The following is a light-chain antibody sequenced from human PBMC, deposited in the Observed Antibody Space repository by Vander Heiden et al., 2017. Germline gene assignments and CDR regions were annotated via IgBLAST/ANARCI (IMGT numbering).Light chain of an antibody. Sequence: SYVLTPPPSAPVAPGQTARITCGRNNIGSKSVHWYQQKPDRAPVLVVYDDSNRPSGIPERLSGSNSGSTATLTISRVEAGDEADYYCQVWDGSSDHPVVFGGGTKLTVL. CDR1: NIGSKS. V-gene: IGLV3-21*02. CDR2: DDS. J-gene: IGLJ2*01. CDR3: QVWDGSSDHPVV.